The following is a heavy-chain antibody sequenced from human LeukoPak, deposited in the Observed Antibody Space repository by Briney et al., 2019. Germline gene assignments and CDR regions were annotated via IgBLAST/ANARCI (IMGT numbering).Heavy chain of an antibody. CDR2: ISSGSSYI. J-gene: IGHJ6*03. CDR3: ARADYDFWSGYHTADYYYYYYMDV. D-gene: IGHD3-3*01. Sequence: GGSLRLSCAASGFTFSSYSMNWVRQAPGKGLEWVSSISSGSSYIYYADSVKGRFTISRDNAKNSLYLQMNSLRAEDTAVYYCARADYDFWSGYHTADYYYYYYMDVWGKGTTVTVSS. CDR1: GFTFSSYS. V-gene: IGHV3-21*01.